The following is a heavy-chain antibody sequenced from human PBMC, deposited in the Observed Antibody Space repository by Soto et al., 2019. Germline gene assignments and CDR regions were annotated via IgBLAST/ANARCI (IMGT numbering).Heavy chain of an antibody. CDR3: AAEGLRFLEWSPLPLFEVYV. Sequence: ASVKVSCKASGFTFTSSAVQWVRQARGQRLEWIGWIVVGSGNTNYAQKFQERVTITRDMSTSTAYMELSSLRSEDTAVYYCAAEGLRFLEWSPLPLFEVYVWGQRTTVTVSS. J-gene: IGHJ6*02. V-gene: IGHV1-58*01. D-gene: IGHD3-3*01. CDR2: IVVGSGNT. CDR1: GFTFTSSA.